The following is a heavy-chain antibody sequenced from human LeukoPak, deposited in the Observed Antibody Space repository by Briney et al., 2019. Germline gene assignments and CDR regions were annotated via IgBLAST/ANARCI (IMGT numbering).Heavy chain of an antibody. CDR2: ISSSSIYI. J-gene: IGHJ4*02. Sequence: GGSLRLSCAASGFTFSRSTMNWVRQAPGKGLEWVSSISSSSIYIYYADSVKGRFTISGDNAKNSLYLEMNSLRAEDTAVYYCARADNYDILTGYSDYWGQGTLVTVST. D-gene: IGHD3-9*01. CDR3: ARADNYDILTGYSDY. V-gene: IGHV3-21*01. CDR1: GFTFSRST.